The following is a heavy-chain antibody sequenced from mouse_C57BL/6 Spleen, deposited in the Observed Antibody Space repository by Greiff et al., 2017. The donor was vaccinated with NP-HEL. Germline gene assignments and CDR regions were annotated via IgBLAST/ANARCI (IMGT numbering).Heavy chain of an antibody. CDR2: IDPSDSYT. V-gene: IGHV1-69*01. J-gene: IGHJ1*03. D-gene: IGHD4-1*01. CDR1: GYTFTSYW. CDR3: ARRLWDGYVDV. Sequence: VQLQQPGAELVMPGASVKLSCKASGYTFTSYWMHWVKQRPGQGLEWIGEIDPSDSYTNYNQKFKGKSTLTVDKSSSTAYMQLSSLTSEDSAVYYCARRLWDGYVDVWGTGTTVTVSS.